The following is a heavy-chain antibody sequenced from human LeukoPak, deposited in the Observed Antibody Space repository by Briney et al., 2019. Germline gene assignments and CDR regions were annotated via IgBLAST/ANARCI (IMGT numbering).Heavy chain of an antibody. J-gene: IGHJ6*02. CDR1: GYTFTGYY. CDR3: ARDLDCSSTSCYTSDYYYYYGMDV. CDR2: INPNSGGT. D-gene: IGHD2-2*02. V-gene: IGHV1-2*02. Sequence: ASVKVSCKASGYTFTGYYMHWVRQAPGQGLEWMGWINPNSGGTNYAQKFQGRVTMTRDTSISTDYMELSRLRSDDTAVYYCARDLDCSSTSCYTSDYYYYYGMDVWGQGTTVTVSS.